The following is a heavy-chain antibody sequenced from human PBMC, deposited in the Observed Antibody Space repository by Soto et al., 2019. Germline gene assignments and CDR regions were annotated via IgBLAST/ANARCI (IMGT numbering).Heavy chain of an antibody. V-gene: IGHV5-51*01. CDR2: IYPGDSHT. D-gene: IGHD5-18*01. Sequence: GESLKISCKGFGYSFTSYWIGWVRQMPGKGLEYMGIIYPGDSHTTYIPSFQGQVTISADKSISTAYLQWSSLKASDTAIYYCARFQVGFAMADYWGQGTLVTVSS. J-gene: IGHJ4*02. CDR1: GYSFTSYW. CDR3: ARFQVGFAMADY.